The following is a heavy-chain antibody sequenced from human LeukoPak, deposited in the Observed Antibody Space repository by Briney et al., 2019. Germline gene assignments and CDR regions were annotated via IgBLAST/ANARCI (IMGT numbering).Heavy chain of an antibody. V-gene: IGHV1-2*02. CDR3: AREPLDTAMVTFDY. CDR2: INPNSGGT. D-gene: IGHD5-18*01. Sequence: ASVKVSCKASGYTLTGYYMHWVRQAPGQGLEWMGWINPNSGGTNYAQKFQGRVTMTRDTSISTAYMELSRLRSDDTAVYYCAREPLDTAMVTFDYWGQGTLVTVSS. J-gene: IGHJ4*02. CDR1: GYTLTGYY.